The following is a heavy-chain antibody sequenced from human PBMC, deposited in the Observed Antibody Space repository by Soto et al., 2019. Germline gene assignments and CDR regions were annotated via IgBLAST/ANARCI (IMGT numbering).Heavy chain of an antibody. CDR3: ARDLGPPEAIGRSGYYYYGMDV. J-gene: IGHJ6*02. CDR1: GGPFSSYA. D-gene: IGHD3-3*01. V-gene: IGHV1-69*13. Sequence: SVKVSCKASGGPFSSYAISWVRQAPGQGLEWMGGIIPIFGTANYAQKFQGRVTITADESTSTAYMELSSLRSEDTAVYYCARDLGPPEAIGRSGYYYYGMDVWGQGTTVTVSS. CDR2: IIPIFGTA.